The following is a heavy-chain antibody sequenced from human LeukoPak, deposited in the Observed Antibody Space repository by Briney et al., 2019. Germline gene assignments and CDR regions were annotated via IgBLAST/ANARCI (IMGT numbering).Heavy chain of an antibody. J-gene: IGHJ6*04. CDR2: ISSSSSYI. CDR3: ARDNAYDYYYYGMDV. CDR1: GFTFSSYS. Sequence: GGSLRLSCAASGFTFSSYSMNWVRQAPGKGLELVSSISSSSSYIYYADSVKGRFTISRDNAKNSLYLQMNSLRAEDTAVYYCARDNAYDYYYYGMDVWGKGTTVTVSS. V-gene: IGHV3-21*01. D-gene: IGHD5-12*01.